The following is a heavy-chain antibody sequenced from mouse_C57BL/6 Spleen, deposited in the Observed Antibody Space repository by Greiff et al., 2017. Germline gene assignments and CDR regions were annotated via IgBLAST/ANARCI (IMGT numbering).Heavy chain of an antibody. Sequence: EVMLVESGGGLVKPGGSLKLSCAASGFTFSDYGMHWVRQAPEKGLEWVAYISSGSSTIYYADTVKGRFTISRDNAKNTLFLQMTSLRSEDTAMYYCARAHPWAMDYWGQGTSVTVSS. V-gene: IGHV5-17*01. CDR3: ARAHPWAMDY. CDR2: ISSGSSTI. CDR1: GFTFSDYG. J-gene: IGHJ4*01.